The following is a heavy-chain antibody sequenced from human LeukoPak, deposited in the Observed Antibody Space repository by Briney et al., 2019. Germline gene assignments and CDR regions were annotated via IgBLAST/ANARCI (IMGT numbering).Heavy chain of an antibody. CDR2: ISTSGGST. CDR1: GFTFSSYA. D-gene: IGHD3-22*01. Sequence: PGGSLRLSCAASGFTFSSYAMSWVRQAPGKGLEWVSGISTSGGSTSYADSVKGRFTISRDNPRNTLYMQMNSLRAEDTAVYYCAIMHRYYDGSGYWVQWGQGTLVTVPS. J-gene: IGHJ4*02. V-gene: IGHV3-23*01. CDR3: AIMHRYYDGSGYWVQ.